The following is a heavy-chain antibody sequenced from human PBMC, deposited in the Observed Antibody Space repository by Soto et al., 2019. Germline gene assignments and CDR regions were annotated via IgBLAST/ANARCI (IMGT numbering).Heavy chain of an antibody. CDR1: GFTFTNYA. CDR3: AKEPLERRYFDY. J-gene: IGHJ4*02. CDR2: ISDTGGTT. Sequence: EVQLLDSGGGLVQPGGSLRLSCAASGFTFTNYAMRWVRQAPGKGLEWVAAISDTGGTTYYADSVKGRFTISRDNSKNTPYRQRTRLRAADTAVYYCAKEPLERRYFDYWGQGTLVIVSS. V-gene: IGHV3-23*01. D-gene: IGHD1-1*01.